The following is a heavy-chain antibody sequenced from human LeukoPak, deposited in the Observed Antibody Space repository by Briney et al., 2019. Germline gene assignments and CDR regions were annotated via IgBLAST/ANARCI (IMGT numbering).Heavy chain of an antibody. CDR2: IYYSGSA. CDR1: GGSISSGGYY. J-gene: IGHJ4*02. D-gene: IGHD2-15*01. V-gene: IGHV4-31*03. Sequence: SETLSLTCTVSGGSISSGGYYWSWICQHPGKGLEWIGYIYYSGSAYYNPSLKSRVTISVDTSKNQFSLKLSSVTAADTAVYYCATRSTGVAATFDSWGQGALVTVSS. CDR3: ATRSTGVAATFDS.